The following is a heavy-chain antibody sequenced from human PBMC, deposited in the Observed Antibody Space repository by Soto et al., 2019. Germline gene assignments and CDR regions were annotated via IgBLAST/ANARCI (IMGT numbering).Heavy chain of an antibody. CDR3: ASGIVATTPTYYYYGMDV. CDR2: IIPIFGTA. V-gene: IGHV1-69*13. Sequence: ASAKVSFKASGGTFSSYAISWVRQAPGQGLEWMGGIIPIFGTANYAQKFQGRVTITADESTSTAYMELSSLRSEDTAVYYCASGIVATTPTYYYYGMDVWGQGTTVTVSS. D-gene: IGHD5-12*01. CDR1: GGTFSSYA. J-gene: IGHJ6*02.